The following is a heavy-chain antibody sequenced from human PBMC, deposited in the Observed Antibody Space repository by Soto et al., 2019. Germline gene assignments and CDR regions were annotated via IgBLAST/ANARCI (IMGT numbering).Heavy chain of an antibody. J-gene: IGHJ4*02. Sequence: ASVKVSCKASGYTFTGYYMHWVRQAPGQGLEWMGWINPNSGGTNYAQKFQGWVTMTRDTSISTAYMELSRLRSDDTAVYYCARVHIPVDVGSCYYFLDYWGQGTLVTVSS. V-gene: IGHV1-2*04. CDR1: GYTFTGYY. D-gene: IGHD2-15*01. CDR3: ARVHIPVDVGSCYYFLDY. CDR2: INPNSGGT.